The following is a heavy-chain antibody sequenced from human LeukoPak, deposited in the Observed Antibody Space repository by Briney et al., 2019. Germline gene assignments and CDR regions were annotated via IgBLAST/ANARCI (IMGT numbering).Heavy chain of an antibody. J-gene: IGHJ4*02. CDR1: GFTFSRHS. CDR3: AREYYYDSSGYSLFDY. V-gene: IGHV3-21*01. D-gene: IGHD3-22*01. CDR2: ISTSSSYI. Sequence: GGSLRLSCAGSGFTFSRHSMNWVRQAPGKGLEWVSSISTSSSYIYYGDSVKGRFTISRDNAKNSLYLQMNSLRAEDTAVYYCAREYYYDSSGYSLFDYWGQGTLVTVSS.